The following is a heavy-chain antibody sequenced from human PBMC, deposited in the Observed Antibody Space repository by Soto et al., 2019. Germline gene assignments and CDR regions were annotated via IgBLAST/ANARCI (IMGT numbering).Heavy chain of an antibody. CDR1: GGSISSGDYY. D-gene: IGHD7-27*01. V-gene: IGHV4-31*03. J-gene: IGHJ4*02. CDR3: ARDDRSVTGVLRH. Sequence: QVQLQESGPGLVKPSQTLSLTCTVSGGSISSGDYYWSWIRQHPGKGLEWIGYMYYSGTSNYNPSLKSRVSISLTSKNQFSLKLSSVTAADTAVYYCARDDRSVTGVLRHWGQGTLVTVSS. CDR2: MYYSGTS.